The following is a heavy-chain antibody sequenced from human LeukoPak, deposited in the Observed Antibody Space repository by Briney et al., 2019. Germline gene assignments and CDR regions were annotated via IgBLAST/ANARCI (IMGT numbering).Heavy chain of an antibody. CDR1: GYTFTGYH. J-gene: IGHJ4*02. D-gene: IGHD2-2*01. CDR2: INPNSGDT. V-gene: IGHV1-2*06. CDR3: ARDYCSSTSCLFDY. Sequence: ASVKVSCKASGYTFTGYHMHWVRQAPGQGLEWMGRINPNSGDTNYAQKFQGRVTMTRDTSISTAYMELSGLRSDDTAVYYCARDYCSSTSCLFDYWGQGTLVTVSS.